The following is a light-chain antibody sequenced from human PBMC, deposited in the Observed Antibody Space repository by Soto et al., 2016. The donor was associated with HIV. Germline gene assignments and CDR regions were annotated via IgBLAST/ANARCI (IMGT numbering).Light chain of an antibody. Sequence: SYVLTQPPSVSVAPGKTARITCGGSNIGSRNVHWYQREPGQAPVLVVYDDSDRPSGIPDRFSGSKSGNTATLTITRVEAGDEADYYCQVWERTSDQVMFGGGTKLTVL. J-gene: IGLJ3*02. CDR3: QVWERTSDQVM. CDR1: NIGSRN. CDR2: DDS. V-gene: IGLV3-21*03.